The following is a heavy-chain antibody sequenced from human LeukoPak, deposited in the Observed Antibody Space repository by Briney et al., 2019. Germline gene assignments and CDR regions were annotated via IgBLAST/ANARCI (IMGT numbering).Heavy chain of an antibody. CDR1: GFAFNNYA. V-gene: IGHV3-30-3*01. J-gene: IGHJ5*02. CDR3: ARDQPGTYTLSGA. D-gene: IGHD1-14*01. Sequence: PGESLTLSCAASGFAFNNYAMHWVRQAQGKGLEWVAFISYDGSDTYYTDCVKSRFTISRDNSTNTLYLQRNGLRVEDTAAYFCARDQPGTYTLSGAWGQGTLVSVSS. CDR2: ISYDGSDT.